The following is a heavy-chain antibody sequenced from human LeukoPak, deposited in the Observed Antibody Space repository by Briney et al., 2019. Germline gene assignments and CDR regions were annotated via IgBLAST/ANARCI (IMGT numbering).Heavy chain of an antibody. D-gene: IGHD6-6*01. CDR2: ISRGSGHI. J-gene: IGHJ4*02. Sequence: GGSLRLSCAASGFSFSSYNMNWVRQAPGKGPEWVSSISRGSGHIYYADSVKGRFTISRDNARNSLYLQMNSLRAEDTAIYYCARVDAALDYWGQGTLVTVSS. V-gene: IGHV3-21*01. CDR3: ARVDAALDY. CDR1: GFSFSSYN.